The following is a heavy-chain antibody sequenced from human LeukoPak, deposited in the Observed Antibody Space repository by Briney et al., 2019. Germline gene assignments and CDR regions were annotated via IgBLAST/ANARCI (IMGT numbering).Heavy chain of an antibody. D-gene: IGHD2-2*01. CDR3: AKDGLLGCSSTSCYGWFDP. Sequence: GGSLRLSCAASGFTFDDYAMHWVRQAPGKGLEWVSGISWNSGSIGYADSVKGRFTISRDNAKNSLYLQMNSLRAEDTALYYCAKDGLLGCSSTSCYGWFDPWGQGTLVTVSS. CDR2: ISWNSGSI. CDR1: GFTFDDYA. J-gene: IGHJ5*02. V-gene: IGHV3-9*01.